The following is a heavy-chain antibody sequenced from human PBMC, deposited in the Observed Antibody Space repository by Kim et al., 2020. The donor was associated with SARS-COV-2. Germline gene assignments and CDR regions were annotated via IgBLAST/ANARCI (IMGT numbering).Heavy chain of an antibody. D-gene: IGHD6-19*01. J-gene: IGHJ4*02. Sequence: GGSLRLSCAASGFTFDDYAMHWVRQAPGKGLEWVSGISWNSGSIGYADSVKGRFTISRDNSKNSLYLQMNSLRAEDTALYYCAKDVVADSSGWYFDYWGQGTRVTVSS. CDR3: AKDVVADSSGWYFDY. CDR1: GFTFDDYA. CDR2: ISWNSGSI. V-gene: IGHV3-9*01.